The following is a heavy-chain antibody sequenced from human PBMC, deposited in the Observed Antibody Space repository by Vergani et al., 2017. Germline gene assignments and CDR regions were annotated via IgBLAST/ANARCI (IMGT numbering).Heavy chain of an antibody. CDR1: GRSFSGYY. V-gene: IGHV4-34*01. CDR2: INHSGST. J-gene: IGHJ6*03. Sequence: QVQLQQWGAGLLKPSETLSLTCAVYGRSFSGYYWSWIRQPPGKGLEWIGEINHSGSTNYNPSLKSRVTISVDTAKNQFSLKLSSVTAANTAVYYCGRVHPGGSYSYYYDYRDVGGKGSTVTVSS. D-gene: IGHD1-26*01. CDR3: GRVHPGGSYSYYYDYRDV.